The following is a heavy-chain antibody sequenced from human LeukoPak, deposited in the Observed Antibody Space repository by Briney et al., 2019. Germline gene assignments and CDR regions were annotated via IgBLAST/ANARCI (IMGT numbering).Heavy chain of an antibody. V-gene: IGHV4-34*09. CDR1: GGSFSGYY. J-gene: IGHJ4*02. CDR2: INHSGST. D-gene: IGHD5-24*01. Sequence: SETLSLTCAVYGGSFSGYYWSWIRQPPGKGLEWIGEINHSGSTNYNPSLKSRVTISVDTSKNQFSLKLSSVTAADTAVYYCARDRMGDGYNIFDHWGQGTLVTVSS. CDR3: ARDRMGDGYNIFDH.